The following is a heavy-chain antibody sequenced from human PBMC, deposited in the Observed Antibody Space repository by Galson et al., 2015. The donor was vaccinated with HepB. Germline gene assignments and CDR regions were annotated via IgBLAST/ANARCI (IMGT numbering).Heavy chain of an antibody. CDR3: AVPMVRGVMGFDY. J-gene: IGHJ4*02. D-gene: IGHD3-10*01. CDR2: ISAYNGNT. CDR1: GYTFTSYG. V-gene: IGHV1-18*04. Sequence: GYTFTSYGISWVRQAPGQGLEWMGWISAYNGNTNYAQKLQGRVTMTTDTSTSTAYMELRSLRSDDTAVYYCAVPMVRGVMGFDYWGQGTLVTVSS.